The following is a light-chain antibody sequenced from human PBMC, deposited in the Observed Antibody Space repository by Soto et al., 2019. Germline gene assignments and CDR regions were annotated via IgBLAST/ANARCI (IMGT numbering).Light chain of an antibody. CDR1: SSDVGGYNY. V-gene: IGLV2-8*01. J-gene: IGLJ1*01. Sequence: QSALTQPPSASGSPGQSVTISCTGTSSDVGGYNYVSWYQQHPGKAPKLMIYEVSKRPSGVPDRFSGSKSGNTASLTVSGLQAEDEADYYCSSYAGSHYPSYVFGPGTKVTVL. CDR2: EVS. CDR3: SSYAGSHYPSYV.